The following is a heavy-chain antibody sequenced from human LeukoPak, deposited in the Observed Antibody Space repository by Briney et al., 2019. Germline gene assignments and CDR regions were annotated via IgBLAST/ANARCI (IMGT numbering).Heavy chain of an antibody. D-gene: IGHD3-10*01. V-gene: IGHV3-21*01. CDR3: AVVRGVIWSVFMDV. CDR1: GFTFSSYT. Sequence: GGSLRLSCAASGFTFSSYTMNWVRQAPGKGLEWVSSISSSSSYIYYADSVKGRFTISRDNAKNSLYLQMNSLRAEDTAVYYCAVVRGVIWSVFMDVWGKGTTVTIST. CDR2: ISSSSSYI. J-gene: IGHJ6*04.